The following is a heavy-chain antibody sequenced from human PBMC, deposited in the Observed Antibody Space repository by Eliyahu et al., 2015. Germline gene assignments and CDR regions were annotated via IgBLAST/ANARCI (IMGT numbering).Heavy chain of an antibody. V-gene: IGHV5-51*03. CDR2: IYPGDSDT. CDR1: GYXFTTYW. D-gene: IGHD1-7*01. CDR3: ARLGLSYDWNSPGDY. J-gene: IGHJ4*02. Sequence: EVQLVQSGAEVKKPGXSLXIPCXGSGYXFTTYWIGWVRQMPGKGLEXMGIIYPGDSDTRYSPSFQGQVTISADKSIRTVYLQWSSLKASDTAMYYCARLGLSYDWNSPGDYWGQGTLVTVSS.